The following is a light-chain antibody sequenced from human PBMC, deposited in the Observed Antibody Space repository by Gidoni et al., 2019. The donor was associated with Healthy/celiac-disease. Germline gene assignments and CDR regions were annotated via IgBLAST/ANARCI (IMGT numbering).Light chain of an antibody. CDR1: SSDVGGYKY. J-gene: IGLJ2*01. Sequence: QSALTQPASVSGSPGQSITISCTGTSSDVGGYKYVSWYQQHPGKAPKLMIYEVSNRPSGVSNRFSGSKSGNPASLTISGLQAEDEADYYCSSYTSSSTLVVFGGGTKLTVL. CDR3: SSYTSSSTLVV. V-gene: IGLV2-14*01. CDR2: EVS.